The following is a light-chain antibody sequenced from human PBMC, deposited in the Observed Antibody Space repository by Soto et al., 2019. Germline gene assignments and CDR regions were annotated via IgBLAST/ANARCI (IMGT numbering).Light chain of an antibody. Sequence: EIMMKHSPATLSVSPGGRATLSCRASQSIGDTLAWYQQKPGQAPRLLIYDASNRATGIPARFSGSGSGTEFTLTISSLQPDDFATYYCQQYNSYSWTFGQGSMVDVK. V-gene: IGKV3D-15*01. CDR1: QSIGDT. CDR3: QQYNSYSWT. J-gene: IGKJ1*01. CDR2: DAS.